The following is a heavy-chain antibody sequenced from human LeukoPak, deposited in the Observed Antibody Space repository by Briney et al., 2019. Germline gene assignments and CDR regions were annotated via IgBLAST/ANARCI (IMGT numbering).Heavy chain of an antibody. Sequence: GGSLRLSCGASGLTLATYWMHWVRQVPGKGLEWVSRINSDGSWTTYADSVKGRFTVSRDNDKNMLYLQMNSLRPEDTAVYHCARSAYCGTNCLYYFESWGQGTLVIVSS. J-gene: IGHJ4*02. V-gene: IGHV3-74*03. CDR1: GLTLATYW. CDR3: ARSAYCGTNCLYYFES. D-gene: IGHD4/OR15-4a*01. CDR2: INSDGSWT.